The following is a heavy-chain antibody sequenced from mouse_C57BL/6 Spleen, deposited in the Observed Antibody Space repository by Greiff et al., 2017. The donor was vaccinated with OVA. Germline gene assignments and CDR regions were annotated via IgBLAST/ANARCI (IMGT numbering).Heavy chain of an antibody. V-gene: IGHV6-6*01. D-gene: IGHD2-5*01. Sequence: EVQLVESGGGLVQPGGSMKLSCAASGFTFSDAWMDWVRQSPEKGLEWVAEIRNKANNHATYYAESVKGRFTISRDDSKSSVYLQMNSLRDEDTGIYYCTRAYYSNYAYAMDYWGQGTSVTVSS. CDR3: TRAYYSNYAYAMDY. CDR1: GFTFSDAW. CDR2: IRNKANNHAT. J-gene: IGHJ4*01.